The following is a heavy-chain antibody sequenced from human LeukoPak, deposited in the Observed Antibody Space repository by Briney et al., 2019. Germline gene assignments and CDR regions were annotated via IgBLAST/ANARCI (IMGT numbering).Heavy chain of an antibody. V-gene: IGHV3-66*03. J-gene: IGHJ6*03. Sequence: GGSLRLSCAASGFTVSSNYMSWVRQAPGKGLEWGSVIYKTGSTYYADSVKGRFTISRDNSKNTLHLEMNSVRPENTAVYYCARDTHYTFWSGHYQWSYYMDVWGKGTTVTVSS. CDR2: IYKTGST. D-gene: IGHD3-3*01. CDR3: ARDTHYTFWSGHYQWSYYMDV. CDR1: GFTVSSNY.